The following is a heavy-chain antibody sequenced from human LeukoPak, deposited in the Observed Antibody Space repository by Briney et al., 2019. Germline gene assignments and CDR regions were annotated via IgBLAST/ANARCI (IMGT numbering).Heavy chain of an antibody. D-gene: IGHD3-9*01. J-gene: IGHJ4*02. CDR1: GGSFSGYY. CDR3: ARGPENYDILTGYYALPFDY. CDR2: INHSGST. Sequence: SETLSVTCAVYGGSFSGYYWSWIRQPPGKGLEWIGEINHSGSTNYNPSLKSRVTISVDTSKNQFSLKLSSVTAADTAVYYCARGPENYDILTGYYALPFDYWGQGTLVTVSS. V-gene: IGHV4-34*01.